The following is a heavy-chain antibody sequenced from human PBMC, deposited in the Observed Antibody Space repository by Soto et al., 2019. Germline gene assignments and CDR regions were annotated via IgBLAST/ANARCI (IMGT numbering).Heavy chain of an antibody. CDR2: ISGSGGST. Sequence: EVQLLESGGGLVQPGGFLRLSCAASGFIFSSKSMSWVRQPPGKGLEWVSGISGSGGSTYYADSVKGRFIISRDNSKNTVFLQMNSLRSEDTDIYYCARDESSSMYYFANWGQGTLVTVSS. CDR3: ARDESSSMYYFAN. D-gene: IGHD3-22*01. J-gene: IGHJ4*02. CDR1: GFIFSSKS. V-gene: IGHV3-23*01.